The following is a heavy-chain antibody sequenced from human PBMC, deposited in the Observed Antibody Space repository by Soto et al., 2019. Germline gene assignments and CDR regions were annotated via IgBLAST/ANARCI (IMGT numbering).Heavy chain of an antibody. D-gene: IGHD3-3*01. V-gene: IGHV4-59*08. CDR2: LYYGGST. J-gene: IGHJ4*02. CDR3: AIRIFGVEY. Sequence: SETLSLTCSVSGASFSTYYWSWIRQTPGKGLEWIGYLYYGGSTHYNPSLKNRVTISVDTSKNQLSLKLSSVTAADTAVYYCAIRIFGVEYWGQGTQVTVSS. CDR1: GASFSTYY.